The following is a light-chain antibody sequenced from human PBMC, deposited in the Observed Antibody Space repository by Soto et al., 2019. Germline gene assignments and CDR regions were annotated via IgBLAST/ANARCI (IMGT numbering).Light chain of an antibody. CDR1: QGIKDY. V-gene: IGKV3-11*01. J-gene: IGKJ5*01. CDR2: GAS. CDR3: QQRSNWPPIT. Sequence: EIVMTQSPATLSVSPGERATLSCRASQGIKDYVAWFQQKPGQAPRLLIYGASTRATAIPARFSGSGSGTDFTLTISSLEPEDFAVYYCQQRSNWPPITFGQGTRLEIK.